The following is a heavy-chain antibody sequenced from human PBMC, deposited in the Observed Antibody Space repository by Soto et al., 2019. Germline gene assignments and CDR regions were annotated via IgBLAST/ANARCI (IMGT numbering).Heavy chain of an antibody. V-gene: IGHV3-7*05. CDR1: GFSFSTFW. J-gene: IGHJ6*02. CDR2: INQDGSEK. CDR3: AKDSGGSSWWSGSYYAMDV. Sequence: GGSLRLSCVTSGFSFSTFWLNWVRQAPGRGLEWVANINQDGSEKYYVDSVKGRFTISRDNSKTSLYLQMNSLRTEDTALYYCAKDSGGSSWWSGSYYAMDVWGQGTTVTVSS. D-gene: IGHD6-13*01.